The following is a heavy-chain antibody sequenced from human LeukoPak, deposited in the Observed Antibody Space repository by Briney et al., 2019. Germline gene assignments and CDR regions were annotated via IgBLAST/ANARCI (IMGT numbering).Heavy chain of an antibody. CDR2: IYPGDSDT. Sequence: GESLKISCKGFGYSFTSYWIAWVRQMPGKGLEWMGIIYPGDSDTRYSPSFRGQVTISADKSISTAYLQWNSLKASDSAMYYCAREARGSSSDYWGQGTLVTVSS. J-gene: IGHJ4*02. CDR1: GYSFTSYW. V-gene: IGHV5-51*01. D-gene: IGHD3-10*01. CDR3: AREARGSSSDY.